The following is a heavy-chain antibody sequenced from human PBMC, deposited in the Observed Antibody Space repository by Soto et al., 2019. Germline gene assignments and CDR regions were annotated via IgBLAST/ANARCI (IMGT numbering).Heavy chain of an antibody. D-gene: IGHD6-19*01. V-gene: IGHV3-30*18. J-gene: IGHJ6*02. Sequence: QVQLAESGGGVVQPGRSLRLSCVASGFTFSRHGMNWVRQAPGKGLEWVAVISYDGSNEYYADSVKGRFTISRDNSKNTLYVQMSSLRAEDTAVYYCAKNIAVTGRSYYYYAMDVWGQGTTVTVSS. CDR1: GFTFSRHG. CDR3: AKNIAVTGRSYYYYAMDV. CDR2: ISYDGSNE.